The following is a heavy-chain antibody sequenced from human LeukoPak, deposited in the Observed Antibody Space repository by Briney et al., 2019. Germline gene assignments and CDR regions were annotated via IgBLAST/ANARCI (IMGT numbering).Heavy chain of an antibody. CDR3: ARGPNSNWSGLDF. D-gene: IGHD6-6*01. CDR1: GFSFSGHW. CDR2: ISPTGSTT. Sequence: GGSLRLSCTASGFSFSGHWMHWARQLPGKGLVWVSRISPTGSTTSYADSVKGRFTVSRDNAKNTLYLQVNNLRVEDTAVYCCARGPNSNWSGLDFWGQGTLLTVSS. J-gene: IGHJ4*02. V-gene: IGHV3-74*01.